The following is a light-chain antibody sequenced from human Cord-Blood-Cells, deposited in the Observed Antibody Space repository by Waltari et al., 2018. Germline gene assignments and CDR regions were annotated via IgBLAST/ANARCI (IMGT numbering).Light chain of an antibody. J-gene: IGLJ2*01. CDR2: DVS. CDR3: SSYTSSSTLV. Sequence: QSALTQPASVSGSHGQSITLSCTGTSSDVGGYNSVSWYQQHPGKAPKLMIYDVSNRPSGVSNRFSGSKSGNTASLTISGLQAEDEADYYCSSYTSSSTLVFGGGTKLTVL. V-gene: IGLV2-14*01. CDR1: SSDVGGYNS.